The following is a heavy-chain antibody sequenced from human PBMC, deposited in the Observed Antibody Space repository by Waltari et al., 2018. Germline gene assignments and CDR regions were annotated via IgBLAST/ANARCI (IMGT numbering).Heavy chain of an antibody. CDR2: IRYDGSNK. CDR3: AKDQGLRDWFDP. CDR1: GFPFRSYG. V-gene: IGHV3-30*02. J-gene: IGHJ5*02. D-gene: IGHD2-15*01. Sequence: QVQLVESGGGVVQPGGSLRLSCAASGFPFRSYGLHWLRQAPGKGLEWVAFIRYDGSNKYYADSVKGRFTISRDNSKNTLYLQMNSLRAEDTAVYYCAKDQGLRDWFDPWGQGTLVTVSS.